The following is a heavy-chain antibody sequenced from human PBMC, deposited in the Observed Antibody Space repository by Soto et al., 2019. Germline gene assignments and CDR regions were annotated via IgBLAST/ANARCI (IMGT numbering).Heavy chain of an antibody. CDR2: IHHSGGS. J-gene: IGHJ4*02. D-gene: IGHD3-16*01. CDR3: ARAPLIKSAEVKSFVDF. Sequence: PSETLSLTCAVTGGSFSDHYWTWIRHPPGEGMEWIGEIHHSGGSHYNPSFKSRATISLDTSKNQFSLDLRSVTAADTALYYCARAPLIKSAEVKSFVDFWGQGTLVTVSS. V-gene: IGHV4-34*01. CDR1: GGSFSDHY.